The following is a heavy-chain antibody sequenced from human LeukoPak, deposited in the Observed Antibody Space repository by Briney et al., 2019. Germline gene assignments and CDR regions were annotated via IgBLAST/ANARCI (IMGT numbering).Heavy chain of an antibody. CDR3: ARDPQTYYYDSSGELDY. CDR2: ISYDGSNK. V-gene: IGHV3-30*04. D-gene: IGHD3-22*01. J-gene: IGHJ4*02. Sequence: GSLRLSCAASGFTFSSYAMHWVRQAPGKGLEWVAVISYDGSNKYYADSVKGRFTIPRDNSKNTLYLQMNSLRAEDTAVYYCARDPQTYYYDSSGELDYWGQGTLVTVSS. CDR1: GFTFSSYA.